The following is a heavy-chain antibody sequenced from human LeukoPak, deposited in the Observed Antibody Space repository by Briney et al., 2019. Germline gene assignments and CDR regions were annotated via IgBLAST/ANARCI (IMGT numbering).Heavy chain of an antibody. CDR3: AILRANNGAFDY. CDR2: ISGSGANT. J-gene: IGHJ4*02. CDR1: GFTFSTYA. V-gene: IGHV3-23*01. D-gene: IGHD1/OR15-1a*01. Sequence: AGSLTLSCAASGFTFSTYAMSWVRQAPGKGLEGVSAISGSGANTYYADSVKGQFTISRDNSKNTLYLQMNSLRAEDTAIYYCAILRANNGAFDYWGAGNLVTVSS.